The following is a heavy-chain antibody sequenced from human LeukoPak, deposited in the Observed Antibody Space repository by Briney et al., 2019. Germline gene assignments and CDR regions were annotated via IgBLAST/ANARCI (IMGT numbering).Heavy chain of an antibody. D-gene: IGHD3-3*01. V-gene: IGHV1-69*05. J-gene: IGHJ4*02. CDR3: AIDNDFWSGYYNFDY. Sequence: AVKVSCKASGGTFSSYAISWVRQAPGQGLEWMGRIIPIFGTANYAQKFQGRVTITTDESTSTAYMELSSLRSEDTAVYYCAIDNDFWSGYYNFDYWGQGTLVTVSS. CDR1: GGTFSSYA. CDR2: IIPIFGTA.